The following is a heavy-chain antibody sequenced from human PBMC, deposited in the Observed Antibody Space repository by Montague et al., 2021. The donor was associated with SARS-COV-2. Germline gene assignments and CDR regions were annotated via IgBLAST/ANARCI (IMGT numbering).Heavy chain of an antibody. D-gene: IGHD3-22*01. Sequence: SETLSPTCAVYGGSFSDYYWSWIRQPPGKGLEWIGEINHRGTSKYNPSLKSRVSISLDTSKNQFSLYLSSVTAADTAVYYCARGRQHFNMIVVVMTGGEYYFDYWGRGTLVTVSS. CDR2: INHRGTS. CDR3: ARGRQHFNMIVVVMTGGEYYFDY. V-gene: IGHV4-34*01. J-gene: IGHJ4*02. CDR1: GGSFSDYY.